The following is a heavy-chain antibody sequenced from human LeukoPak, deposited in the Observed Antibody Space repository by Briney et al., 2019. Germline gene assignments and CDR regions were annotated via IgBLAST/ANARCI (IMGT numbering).Heavy chain of an antibody. D-gene: IGHD3-10*01. CDR2: INHSGST. CDR1: GGSFSGYY. Sequence: PSETLSLTCAVYGGSFSGYYWSWIRQPPGKGLEWIGEINHSGSTNYNPSLKSRVTISVDTSKNQFSLKLSSVTAADTAVHYCATLRGEIDAFDIWGQGTMVTVSS. CDR3: ATLRGEIDAFDI. V-gene: IGHV4-34*01. J-gene: IGHJ3*02.